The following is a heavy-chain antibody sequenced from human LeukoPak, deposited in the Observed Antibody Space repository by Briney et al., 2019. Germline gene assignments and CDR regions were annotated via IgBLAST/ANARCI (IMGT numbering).Heavy chain of an antibody. CDR3: ARSIPHLIYFQH. D-gene: IGHD2-8*01. J-gene: IGHJ1*01. Sequence: PSETLSLTCTVSGGSISSYYWSWIRQRPGKGLEWIGYIYYSGSTNYNPSLKSRVTISVDTSKNQFSLKLSSVTAADTAVYYCARSIPHLIYFQHWGQGTLVTVSS. CDR1: GGSISSYY. V-gene: IGHV4-59*12. CDR2: IYYSGST.